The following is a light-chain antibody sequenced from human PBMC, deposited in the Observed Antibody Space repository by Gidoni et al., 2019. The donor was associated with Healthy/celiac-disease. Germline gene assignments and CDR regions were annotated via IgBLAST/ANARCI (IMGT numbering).Light chain of an antibody. CDR2: WAS. CDR3: QQYYSTRKT. Sequence: IVMAQSTDSLAVSLGASATINCKASQSVLYSSNNKNYLAWYQQKPGQAPKLLIYWASTLESGVPDRVSGSGSGTDFTLTISSLQAEDGAVYYCQQYYSTRKTFGQXTKGEIK. CDR1: QSVLYSSNNKNY. V-gene: IGKV4-1*01. J-gene: IGKJ1*01.